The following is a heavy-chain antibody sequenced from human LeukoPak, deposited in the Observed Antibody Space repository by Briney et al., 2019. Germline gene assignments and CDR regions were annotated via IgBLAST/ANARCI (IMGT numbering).Heavy chain of an antibody. D-gene: IGHD5-18*01. Sequence: PGGSLRLSCAASGFTFSSYGMSWVRQAPGKGLEWVAFIPYDGSNKYYAESVKGRFTISRDNSKNTLYLQMNSLRAEDTAVYYCAKDSRVDTAIGHFDYWGQGTLVTVSS. CDR2: IPYDGSNK. CDR3: AKDSRVDTAIGHFDY. V-gene: IGHV3-30*02. CDR1: GFTFSSYG. J-gene: IGHJ4*02.